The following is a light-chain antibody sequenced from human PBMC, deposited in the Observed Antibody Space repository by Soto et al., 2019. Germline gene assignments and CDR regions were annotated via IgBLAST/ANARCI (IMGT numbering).Light chain of an antibody. Sequence: DIQMTQSPSSLSASVGDRVTITCRASQGIRNDLGCYQQKPGKAPERRISAASSLQGGVPSRFSGGGSGTEFTLTISGLQHDDFATCYCLQHYSYPITFGGGTQVEI. CDR1: QGIRND. J-gene: IGKJ4*01. V-gene: IGKV1-17*01. CDR3: LQHYSYPIT. CDR2: AAS.